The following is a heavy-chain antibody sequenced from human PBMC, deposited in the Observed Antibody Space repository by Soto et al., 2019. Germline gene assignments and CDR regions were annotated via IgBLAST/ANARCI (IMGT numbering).Heavy chain of an antibody. Sequence: QVQLVQSGAEVKKPGASVKVSCKASGYTFTSYDINWVRQATGQGLEWMGWMNPNSGNTGYAQKFQGRVTMTRNTSISTAYMELSSRRSEDTAVYYCASGLVDSSAEYFQHWGQGTLVTVSS. D-gene: IGHD4-4*01. J-gene: IGHJ1*01. V-gene: IGHV1-8*01. CDR1: GYTFTSYD. CDR2: MNPNSGNT. CDR3: ASGLVDSSAEYFQH.